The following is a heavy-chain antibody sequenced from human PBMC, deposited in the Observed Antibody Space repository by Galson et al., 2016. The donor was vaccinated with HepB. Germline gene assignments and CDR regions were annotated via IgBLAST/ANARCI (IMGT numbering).Heavy chain of an antibody. CDR3: ARDMAGYSYGFGFDY. J-gene: IGHJ4*02. Sequence: SLRLSCAASGFTFSSYGMHWVRQAPGKGLEWVALIWSDGSNKYYADSVKGRFTISRDSSKNTLSLQMNSLRAEDTAVYYCARDMAGYSYGFGFDYWGQGTLVTVSS. D-gene: IGHD5-18*01. V-gene: IGHV3-33*01. CDR2: IWSDGSNK. CDR1: GFTFSSYG.